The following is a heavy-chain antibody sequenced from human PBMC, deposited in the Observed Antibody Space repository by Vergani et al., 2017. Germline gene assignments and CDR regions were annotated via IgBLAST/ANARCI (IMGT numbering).Heavy chain of an antibody. Sequence: EVQLVQSGAEVKKPGESLRISCKGSGYSFTSYWISWVRQMPGKGLEWMGRIDPSDSYTNYSPSFQGHVTISADKSISTAYLQWSSLKASDTAMYYCATDLPALLRYFDWSTPSMDVWGQWTTVTVSS. D-gene: IGHD3-9*01. CDR2: IDPSDSYT. CDR1: GYSFTSYW. J-gene: IGHJ6*02. CDR3: ATDLPALLRYFDWSTPSMDV. V-gene: IGHV5-10-1*01.